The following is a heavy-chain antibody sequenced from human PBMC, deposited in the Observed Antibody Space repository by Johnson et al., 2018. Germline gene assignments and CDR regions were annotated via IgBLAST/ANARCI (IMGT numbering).Heavy chain of an antibody. J-gene: IGHJ4*02. CDR2: IPYTGDT. D-gene: IGHD5-24*01. Sequence: QVQLVESGPRLVEXSETXSLXCAVSDVSIRGSYWSWRRQPPGEGLEWIGYIPYTGDTNSIPSLNSPVTILLDTSKNQASLKLKSLTAADTAVYYCARGAGREGFNPGFWGQGILVTVSS. V-gene: IGHV4-59*01. CDR3: ARGAGREGFNPGF. CDR1: DVSIRGSY.